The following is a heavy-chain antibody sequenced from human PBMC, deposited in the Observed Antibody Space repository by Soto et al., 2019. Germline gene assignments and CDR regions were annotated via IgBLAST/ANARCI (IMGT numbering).Heavy chain of an antibody. J-gene: IGHJ4*02. D-gene: IGHD3-10*01. CDR1: GFTFSSYG. CDR3: AKEKRRFGELSYFDY. Sequence: GGSLRLSCAASGFTFSSYGMHWVRQAPGKGLEWVAVISYDGSNKYYADSVKGRFTISRDNSKNTLYLQMNSLRAEDTAVYYCAKEKRRFGELSYFDYWGQGTLVTVSS. V-gene: IGHV3-30*18. CDR2: ISYDGSNK.